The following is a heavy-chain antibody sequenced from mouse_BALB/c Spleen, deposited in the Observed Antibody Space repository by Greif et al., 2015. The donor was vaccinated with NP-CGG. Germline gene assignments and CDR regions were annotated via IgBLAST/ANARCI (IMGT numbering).Heavy chain of an antibody. CDR1: GFTFSSYT. CDR3: ARHGNYAMDY. J-gene: IGHJ4*01. D-gene: IGHD1-1*02. V-gene: IGHV5-12-2*01. Sequence: EVKVVESGGGLVQPGGSLKLSCAASGFTFSSYTMSWVRQTPEKRLEWVAYISNGGGSTYYPDTVKGRFTISRDNAKNTLYPQMSSLKSEDTAMYYCARHGNYAMDYWGQGTSVTVSS. CDR2: ISNGGGST.